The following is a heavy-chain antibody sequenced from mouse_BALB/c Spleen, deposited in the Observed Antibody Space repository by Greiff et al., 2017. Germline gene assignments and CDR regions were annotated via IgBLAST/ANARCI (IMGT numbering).Heavy chain of an antibody. J-gene: IGHJ3*01. CDR2: IDPSDSET. D-gene: IGHD4-1*01. CDR3: AREGETGTRFAY. V-gene: IGHV1-69*02. Sequence: VQLQQPGAELVKPGAPVKLSCKASGYTFTSYWMNWVKQRPGRGLEWIGRIDPSDSETHYNQKFKDKATLTVDKSSSTAYIQLSSLTSEDSAVYYCAREGETGTRFAYWGQGTLVTVSA. CDR1: GYTFTSYW.